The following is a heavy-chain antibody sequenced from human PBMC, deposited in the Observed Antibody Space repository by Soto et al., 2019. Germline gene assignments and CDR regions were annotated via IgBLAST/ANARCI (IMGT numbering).Heavy chain of an antibody. V-gene: IGHV1-3*01. D-gene: IGHD3-10*01. CDR3: ARGLGGARTYFDY. CDR2: INAGNGNT. Sequence: ASVKVSCKASGYTFTSYGMHWVRQAPGQGLEWMGWINAGNGNTKYSQKFQGRVTITRDTSASTAYMELSSLRSEDTAVYYCARGLGGARTYFDYWGQGTLVTVSS. CDR1: GYTFTSYG. J-gene: IGHJ4*02.